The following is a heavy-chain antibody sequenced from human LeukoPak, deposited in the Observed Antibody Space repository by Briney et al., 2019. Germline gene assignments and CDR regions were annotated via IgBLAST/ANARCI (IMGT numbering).Heavy chain of an antibody. CDR1: GFTFSNAW. CDR2: IKSKTDGGTT. D-gene: IGHD1-1*01. J-gene: IGHJ5*02. CDR3: TTGLERRSWFDP. Sequence: GGSLRLSCAASGFTFSNAWMSWVRQAPGKGLEWVGRIKSKTDGGTTDYAAPVKGRCTISRDDSKNTLYLQMNSLKTEDTAVYYCTTGLERRSWFDPWGQGTLVTVSS. V-gene: IGHV3-15*01.